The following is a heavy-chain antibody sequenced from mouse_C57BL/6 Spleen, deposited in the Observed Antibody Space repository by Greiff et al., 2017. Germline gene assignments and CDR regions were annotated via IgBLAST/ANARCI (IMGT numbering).Heavy chain of an antibody. Sequence: EVKVEESGPGLVKPSQSLSLTCSVTGYSITSGYYWNWIRQFPGNKLEWMGYISYDGSNNYNPSLKNRISITRDTSKNQFFLKLNSVTTEDTATYYCARYYGSSYFDYWGQGTTLTVSS. D-gene: IGHD1-1*01. J-gene: IGHJ2*01. CDR3: ARYYGSSYFDY. V-gene: IGHV3-6*01. CDR1: GYSITSGYY. CDR2: ISYDGSN.